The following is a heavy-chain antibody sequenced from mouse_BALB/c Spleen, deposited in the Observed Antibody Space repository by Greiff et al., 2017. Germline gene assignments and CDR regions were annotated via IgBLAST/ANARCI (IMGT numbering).Heavy chain of an antibody. D-gene: IGHD2-14*01. CDR3: ARIRYDGAWFAY. CDR2: IWAGGST. V-gene: IGHV2-9*02. CDR1: GFSLTSYG. Sequence: VQVVESGPGLVAPSQSLSITCTVSGFSLTSYGVHWVRQPPGKGLEWLGVIWAGGSTNYNSALMSRLSISKDNSKSQVFLKMNSLQTDDTAMYYCARIRYDGAWFAYWGQGTLVTVSA. J-gene: IGHJ3*01.